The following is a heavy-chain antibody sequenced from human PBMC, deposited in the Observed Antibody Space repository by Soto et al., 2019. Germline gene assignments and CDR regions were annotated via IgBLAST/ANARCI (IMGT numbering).Heavy chain of an antibody. D-gene: IGHD2-8*01. CDR3: ARDGVTESTGIHGH. CDR1: GYTFTSYA. J-gene: IGHJ4*02. CDR2: INVYNGNT. V-gene: IGHV1-18*01. Sequence: ASVKVSCKASGYTFTSYAISWVRQAPGQGLEWMGWINVYNGNTKYAQKFQGRVTMTTDTSTSTVYMELRRLTSDDKAVYYCARDGVTESTGIHGHWGPGTLRTTSS.